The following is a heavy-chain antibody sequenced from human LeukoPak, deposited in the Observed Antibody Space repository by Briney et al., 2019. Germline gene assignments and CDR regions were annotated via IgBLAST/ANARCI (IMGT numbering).Heavy chain of an antibody. Sequence: GGSLRLSCAASAFTFSNYGMHWVRQAPGKGLEWVAVISYDGSDKYYADSVKGRFTISRDNSKNTVFLQMNSLRAEDTAVYYCARAFRPLSYNWFDPWGQGTLVTVSS. CDR2: ISYDGSDK. CDR1: AFTFSNYG. J-gene: IGHJ5*02. V-gene: IGHV3-30*03. CDR3: ARAFRPLSYNWFDP. D-gene: IGHD2/OR15-2a*01.